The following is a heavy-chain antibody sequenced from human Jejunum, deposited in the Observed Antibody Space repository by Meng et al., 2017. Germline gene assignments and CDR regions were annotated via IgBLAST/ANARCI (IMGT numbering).Heavy chain of an antibody. J-gene: IGHJ4*02. CDR3: ATLNIAVAGY. CDR1: GYTFTSCA. D-gene: IGHD6-19*01. V-gene: IGHV1-3*01. Sequence: QVQLVQSGAEVTKPGASVKVSCKASGYTFTSCAMHWVRQAPGQRLEWMGWINAGNGNTKYSQKFQGRVTFTRDTSASTAYMELSSLESEDTAVYYCATLNIAVAGYWGQGTLVNRLL. CDR2: INAGNGNT.